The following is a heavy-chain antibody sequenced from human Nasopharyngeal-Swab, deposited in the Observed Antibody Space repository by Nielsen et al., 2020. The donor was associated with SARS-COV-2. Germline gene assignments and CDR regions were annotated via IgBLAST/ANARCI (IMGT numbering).Heavy chain of an antibody. CDR1: GFTFSSYA. Sequence: GGSLRLSCAASGFTFSSYAMHWVRQAPGKGLEWVAVISYDGSNKYYADSVKGRFTISRDNSKSTLYLQMNSLRAEDTAVYYCARVDYGGNSFGMDVWGQGTTVTVSS. V-gene: IGHV3-30*04. J-gene: IGHJ6*02. CDR2: ISYDGSNK. D-gene: IGHD4-23*01. CDR3: ARVDYGGNSFGMDV.